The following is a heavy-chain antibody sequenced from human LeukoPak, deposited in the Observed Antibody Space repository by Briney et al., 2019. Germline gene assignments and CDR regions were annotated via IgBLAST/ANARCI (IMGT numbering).Heavy chain of an antibody. V-gene: IGHV1-2*02. J-gene: IGHJ4*02. D-gene: IGHD3-3*01. CDR1: GYTFTDYY. CDR2: INPNTGGT. CDR3: ARDPVDFWSGYFDY. Sequence: ASVKVSCKTSGYTFTDYYMHWVRQAPGQGLEWMGWINPNTGGTNYAQKFQGRVTMTRDTSISTAYMELSRLRSDDTAVYYCARDPVDFWSGYFDYWGQGTLVTVSS.